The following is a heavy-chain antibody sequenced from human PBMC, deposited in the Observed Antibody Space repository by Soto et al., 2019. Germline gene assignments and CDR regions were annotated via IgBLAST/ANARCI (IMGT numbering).Heavy chain of an antibody. J-gene: IGHJ6*02. CDR1: GYTFTSYA. CDR3: ASDLCNGGSCPLYYGMDV. Sequence: QVQLVQSGAEVKKPGASVKVSCKASGYTFTSYAMHWVRQAPGQRLEWMGWINAGNGNTKYSQKFQGRVTITRDTSASTSYMELSSLRSEDTAVYYCASDLCNGGSCPLYYGMDVWGQGLTVTVS. V-gene: IGHV1-3*01. CDR2: INAGNGNT. D-gene: IGHD2-15*01.